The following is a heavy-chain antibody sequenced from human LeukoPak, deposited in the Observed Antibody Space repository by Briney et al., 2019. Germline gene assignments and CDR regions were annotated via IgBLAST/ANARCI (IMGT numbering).Heavy chain of an antibody. J-gene: IGHJ4*02. CDR1: GFTFSTYA. Sequence: GGSLRLSCSASGFTFSTYAIHWVRQAPGKGLQYVSSIGTSGISTYYADSVTGRFTISRDNSKNSLYLQISNLRPEDTAVYYCVRGQEVVYTPTYDYWGQGLLVTVSS. V-gene: IGHV3-64D*09. CDR2: IGTSGIST. D-gene: IGHD2-8*02. CDR3: VRGQEVVYTPTYDY.